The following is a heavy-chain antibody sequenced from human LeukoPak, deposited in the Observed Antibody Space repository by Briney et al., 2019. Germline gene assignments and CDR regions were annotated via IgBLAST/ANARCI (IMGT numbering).Heavy chain of an antibody. J-gene: IGHJ5*02. CDR1: GGSISSGSYY. Sequence: PSETLSLTCTVSGGSISSGSYYWSWIRQPAGKGLEWIGRIYTSGSTNYNPSLKSRATISVDTSKNQFSLKLSSVTAADTAVYYCVRGRYSSGWYRDKNWFDPWGQGTPVTVSS. D-gene: IGHD6-19*01. V-gene: IGHV4-61*02. CDR2: IYTSGST. CDR3: VRGRYSSGWYRDKNWFDP.